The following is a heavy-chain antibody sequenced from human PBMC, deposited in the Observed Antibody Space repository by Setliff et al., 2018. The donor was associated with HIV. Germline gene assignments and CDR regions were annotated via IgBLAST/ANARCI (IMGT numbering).Heavy chain of an antibody. CDR1: GSPISSHY. D-gene: IGHD5-18*01. J-gene: IGHJ4*02. V-gene: IGHV4-59*11. CDR2: IYYSGST. CDR3: ARDGGYSYGIGGITYYFDY. Sequence: SETLSLTCNVSGSPISSHYWTWIRQPPGKGLEWIGYIYYSGSTTYNPSLKSRVAISVDTSKNQFSLKVNSVTAADTAVYYCARDGGYSYGIGGITYYFDYWGQGTLVTVSS.